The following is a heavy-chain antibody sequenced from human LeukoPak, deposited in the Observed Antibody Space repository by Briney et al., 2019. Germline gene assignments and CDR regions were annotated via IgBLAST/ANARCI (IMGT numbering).Heavy chain of an antibody. V-gene: IGHV1-2*02. CDR3: AREPPEIYAFDI. J-gene: IGHJ3*02. Sequence: ASVKVSCKASGYTFTDYYMHWVRQAPGQGLEWMGWINPNSGGTNYVQKFQGRVTMTEDTSIGTAYMELSRLTSDDTAVYYCAREPPEIYAFDIWGQGTMVTVSP. CDR1: GYTFTDYY. CDR2: INPNSGGT.